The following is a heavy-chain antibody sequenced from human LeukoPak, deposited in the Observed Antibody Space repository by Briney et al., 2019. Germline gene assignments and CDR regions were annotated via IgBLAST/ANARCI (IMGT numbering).Heavy chain of an antibody. D-gene: IGHD4-11*01. J-gene: IGHJ5*02. CDR1: GGTFSSYA. CDR3: AREQYQGWFDP. Sequence: SVKVSCKASGGTFSSYAISWVRQAPGQGLEWMGGIIPIFGTANYAQKLQGRVTMTTDTSTSTAYMELRSLRSDDTAVYYCAREQYQGWFDPWGQGTLVTVSS. V-gene: IGHV1-69*05. CDR2: IIPIFGTA.